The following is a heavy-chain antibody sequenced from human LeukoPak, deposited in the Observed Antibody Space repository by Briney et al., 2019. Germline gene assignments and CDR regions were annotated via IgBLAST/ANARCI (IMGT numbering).Heavy chain of an antibody. J-gene: IGHJ2*01. Sequence: ASVKVSCKASGCTFTGYYMHWVRQAPGQGLEWMGRINPNSGGTDYARKFQGRVAMTRDTSINTAFMELSSLRSDDTAVYYCAREVVYDSSGYYYAFWFFDLWGRGTLVTVSS. CDR2: INPNSGGT. D-gene: IGHD3-22*01. CDR1: GCTFTGYY. CDR3: AREVVYDSSGYYYAFWFFDL. V-gene: IGHV1-2*06.